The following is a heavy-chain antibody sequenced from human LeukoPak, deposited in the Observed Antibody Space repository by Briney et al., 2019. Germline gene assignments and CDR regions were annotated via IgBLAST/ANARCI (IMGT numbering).Heavy chain of an antibody. D-gene: IGHD6-19*01. J-gene: IGHJ4*02. CDR2: VNQDGSEK. CDR1: GFSFSSYW. V-gene: IGHV3-7*01. CDR3: ARDDSSGWYYFGY. Sequence: GGSLRLSCAASGFSFSSYWMSWVRQAPGKGLEWVANVNQDGSEKNYVDSVKGRFTISRDNAKNSVNLQMNSLRVEDTAVYYCARDDSSGWYYFGYWGQGTLVTVSS.